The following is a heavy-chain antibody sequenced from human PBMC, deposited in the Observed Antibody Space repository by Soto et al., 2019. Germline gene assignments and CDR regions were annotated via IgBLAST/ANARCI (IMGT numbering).Heavy chain of an antibody. CDR1: GGSISSYY. CDR2: IYYSGST. Sequence: SETLSLTCTVSGGSISSYYWSWIRQPPGKGLEWIGYIYYSGSTNYNPSLKSRVTISVDTSKNQFSLKLSSVTAADTAVYYCTRGIAVAGTTYFDYWGQGTLVTVSS. CDR3: TRGIAVAGTTYFDY. J-gene: IGHJ4*02. V-gene: IGHV4-59*01. D-gene: IGHD6-19*01.